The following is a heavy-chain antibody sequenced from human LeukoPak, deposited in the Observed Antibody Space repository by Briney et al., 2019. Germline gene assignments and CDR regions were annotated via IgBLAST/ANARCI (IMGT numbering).Heavy chain of an antibody. CDR2: MNPNSGNT. Sequence: ASVKVSCKASGYTFTSYDINWVRQATGQGLEWMGWMNPNSGNTGYAQKFQGRVTMTRNTSISTAYMELSSLRSEDTAVYYCARVLSVGTGHQLRFLPKPRNYYFDYWGQGTLVTVSS. D-gene: IGHD2-2*01. CDR3: ARVLSVGTGHQLRFLPKPRNYYFDY. J-gene: IGHJ4*02. CDR1: GYTFTSYD. V-gene: IGHV1-8*01.